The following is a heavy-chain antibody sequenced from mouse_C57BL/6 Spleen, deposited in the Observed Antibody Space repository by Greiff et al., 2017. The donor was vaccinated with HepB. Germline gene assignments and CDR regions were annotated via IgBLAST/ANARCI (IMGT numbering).Heavy chain of an antibody. V-gene: IGHV1-26*01. J-gene: IGHJ1*03. CDR1: GYTFTDYY. CDR2: INPNNGGT. CDR3: ARRDGNYDV. D-gene: IGHD2-1*01. Sequence: EVQLQQSGPELVKPGASVKISCKASGYTFTDYYMNWVKQSHGKSLEWIGDINPNNGGTSYNQKFKGKATLTVDKSSSTAYMELRSLTSEDSAVYYCARRDGNYDVWGTGTTVTVSS.